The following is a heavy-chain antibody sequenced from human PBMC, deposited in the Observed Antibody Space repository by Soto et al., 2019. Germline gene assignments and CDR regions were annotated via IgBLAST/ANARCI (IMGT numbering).Heavy chain of an antibody. J-gene: IGHJ6*02. CDR3: ARILEKAAGPSYYYYGLAV. CDR2: IFSNDEK. Sequence: SGPTLVNPTETLTLTCTVSGFSLSNARMGVSWIRQPPGKALEWLAHIFSNDEKSYSTSLKSRLTISKDTSKSQVVLTMTNMDPVDTATYYCARILEKAAGPSYYYYGLAVWGQGTTVTGSS. D-gene: IGHD6-13*01. V-gene: IGHV2-26*01. CDR1: GFSLSNARMG.